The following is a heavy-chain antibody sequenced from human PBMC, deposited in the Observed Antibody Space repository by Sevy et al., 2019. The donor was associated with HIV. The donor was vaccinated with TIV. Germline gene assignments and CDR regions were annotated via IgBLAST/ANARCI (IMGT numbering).Heavy chain of an antibody. CDR1: GFIFNSYV. CDR2: ISASGGST. D-gene: IGHD1-26*01. Sequence: GEPLKISCAASGFIFNSYVMSWVRQAPGKGLEWVSGISASGGSTFYADSVKGRFTISRDNFKNALYLEMNSLRVEDTAVYYCAGAGMGAKGFDYWGQGTLVTVSS. CDR3: AGAGMGAKGFDY. V-gene: IGHV3-23*01. J-gene: IGHJ4*02.